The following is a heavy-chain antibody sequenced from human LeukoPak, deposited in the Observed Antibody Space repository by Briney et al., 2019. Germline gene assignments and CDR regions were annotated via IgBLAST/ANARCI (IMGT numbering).Heavy chain of an antibody. D-gene: IGHD3-16*01. V-gene: IGHV4-39*07. CDR1: GGSISSSSYY. CDR2: IYYSGST. Sequence: SETLSLTCTVSGGSISSSSYYWGWIRQPPGKGLEWIGYIYYSGSTYYNPSLKSRVTISVDTSKNQFSLKLSSVTAADTALYYCARGAFGDSDAFDFWGQGTLVTVSS. J-gene: IGHJ3*01. CDR3: ARGAFGDSDAFDF.